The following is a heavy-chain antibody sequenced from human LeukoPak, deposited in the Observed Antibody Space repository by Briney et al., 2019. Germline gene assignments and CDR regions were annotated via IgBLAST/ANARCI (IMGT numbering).Heavy chain of an antibody. Sequence: GGSLRLSCAASGFTFNTYSMNWVRQAPGKGLEFVSSISSSSNYIYYADSVKGRFTISRDNSKNTLYLQMNSLRAEDTAVYYCAKARSSITYSFDYWGQGTLVTVSS. CDR1: GFTFNTYS. J-gene: IGHJ4*02. CDR3: AKARSSITYSFDY. V-gene: IGHV3-21*04. CDR2: ISSSSNYI.